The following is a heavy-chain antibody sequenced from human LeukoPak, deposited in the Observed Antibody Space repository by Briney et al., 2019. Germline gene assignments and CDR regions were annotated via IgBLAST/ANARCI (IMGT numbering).Heavy chain of an antibody. CDR3: ARVTRYYDSSGYYYLDY. V-gene: IGHV3-21*04. J-gene: IGHJ4*02. D-gene: IGHD3-22*01. CDR1: GFTFSSYS. CDR2: ISSSSSYI. Sequence: GGSLRLSCAASGFTFSSYSMNWVRQAPGKGLEWVSSISSSSSYIYYADSVKGRFTISRDNAKNSLYLQMNSLRAEDTALYYCARVTRYYDSSGYYYLDYWGQGTLVTVSS.